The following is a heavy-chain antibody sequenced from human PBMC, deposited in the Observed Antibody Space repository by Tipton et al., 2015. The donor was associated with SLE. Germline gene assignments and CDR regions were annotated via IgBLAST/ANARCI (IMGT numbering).Heavy chain of an antibody. J-gene: IGHJ4*02. V-gene: IGHV4-39*07. D-gene: IGHD1-26*01. CDR3: ARSHELSFDY. Sequence: TLSLTCTVSGGSISSSVYWGWIRQPPGKELGGIGSMYYSGSTFYNPSLRSRVTVSVDTSKNQFSLRLSSVTAADTALYYCARSHELSFDYWGQGIMVTVSS. CDR2: MYYSGST. CDR1: GGSISSSVY.